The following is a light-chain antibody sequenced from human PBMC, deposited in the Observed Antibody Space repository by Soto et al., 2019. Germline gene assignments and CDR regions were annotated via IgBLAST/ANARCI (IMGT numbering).Light chain of an antibody. CDR2: GAS. Sequence: EIVMTQSPATLSVSPGERATLSCRASQSVSSNLAWYQQKPGQAPRLLIYGASTRATGIPARFSGSGSGTEFTLTISSHQAEDRRVYYCQHHNIPPHTFGQGTKLEIK. J-gene: IGKJ2*01. V-gene: IGKV3-15*01. CDR1: QSVSSN. CDR3: QHHNIPPHT.